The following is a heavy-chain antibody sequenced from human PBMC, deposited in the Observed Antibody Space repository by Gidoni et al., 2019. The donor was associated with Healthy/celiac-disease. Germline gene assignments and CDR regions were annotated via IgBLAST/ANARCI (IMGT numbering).Heavy chain of an antibody. V-gene: IGHV3-48*03. J-gene: IGHJ1*01. CDR3: ARESGSSLFYFQH. D-gene: IGHD6-13*01. CDR1: GLNSSSYE. CDR2: ITSSGNTI. Sequence: EVQMGESGGGVGQPGGARRRSCAASGLNSSSYEMNWVRQAPGKGLVWISYITSSGNTIYYAASVQCRFTISRDNAKNSLYLQMNSLRAEDTAIYYCARESGSSLFYFQHWGQGTLVTVSS.